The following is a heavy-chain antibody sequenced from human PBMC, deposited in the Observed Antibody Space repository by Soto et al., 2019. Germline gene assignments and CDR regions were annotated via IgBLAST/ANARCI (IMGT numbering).Heavy chain of an antibody. CDR1: GYTFTSYG. Sequence: GASVKVSWKASGYTFTSYGISWVRQAPGQRLEWMGWINAGNGNTKYSQKFQGRVTITRDTSASTAYMELSSLRSEDTAVYYCASDILTGYNWFDPWGQGTLVTVSS. J-gene: IGHJ5*02. CDR2: INAGNGNT. CDR3: ASDILTGYNWFDP. D-gene: IGHD3-9*01. V-gene: IGHV1-3*01.